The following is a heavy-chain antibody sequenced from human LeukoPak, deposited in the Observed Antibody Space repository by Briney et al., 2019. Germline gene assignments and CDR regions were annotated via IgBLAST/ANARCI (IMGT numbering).Heavy chain of an antibody. CDR1: GFTFSSYW. J-gene: IGHJ5*02. CDR2: INSDGSST. V-gene: IGHV3-74*01. D-gene: IGHD2-2*01. CDR3: ARDSYDIVVVPAANSFDP. Sequence: GGSLRLSCAASGFTFSSYWMHWVRQAPGKGLVWVSRINSDGSSTSYADSVKGRFTISRDNAKNTLYLQMNSLRAEDRAVYYCARDSYDIVVVPAANSFDPWGQGTLVTVSS.